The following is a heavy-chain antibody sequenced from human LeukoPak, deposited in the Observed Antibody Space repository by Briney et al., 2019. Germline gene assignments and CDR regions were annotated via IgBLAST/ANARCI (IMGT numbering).Heavy chain of an antibody. D-gene: IGHD3-22*01. CDR3: ARDQYYDSNGYSYFDY. Sequence: GRSLRLSCAASGFTFSSYAMHWVRQAPGKGLEWVAVISYDGSNKYYADSVKGRFTISRDSFKNTMYLQMNSLRAEDTAVYYCARDQYYDSNGYSYFDYWGQGTLLTVS. V-gene: IGHV3-30-3*01. CDR2: ISYDGSNK. CDR1: GFTFSSYA. J-gene: IGHJ4*02.